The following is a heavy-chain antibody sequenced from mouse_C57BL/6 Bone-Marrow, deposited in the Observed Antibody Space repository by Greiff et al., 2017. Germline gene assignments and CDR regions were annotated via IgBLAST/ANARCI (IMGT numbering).Heavy chain of an antibody. CDR2: INPYNGGT. V-gene: IGHV1-19*01. J-gene: IGHJ3*01. CDR3: ASKNYYGSSPFAY. D-gene: IGHD1-1*01. CDR1: GYTFTDYY. Sequence: VQLKESGPVLVKPGASVKMSCKASGYTFTDYYMNWVKQSPGKSLEWIGVINPYNGGTSYNQKFKGKATLTVDKSSSTAYIELNSLTSTDSAVYYCASKNYYGSSPFAYWGQGTLVTVSA.